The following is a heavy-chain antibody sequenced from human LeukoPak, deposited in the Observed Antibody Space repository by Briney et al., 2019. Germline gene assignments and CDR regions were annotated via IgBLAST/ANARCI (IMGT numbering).Heavy chain of an antibody. J-gene: IGHJ4*02. CDR2: INPNSGGT. CDR1: GYTFTGYY. V-gene: IGHV1-2*06. CDR3: ARAGSRLTGNFDY. D-gene: IGHD2-8*02. Sequence: ASVKVSCKPSGYTFTGYYMHWVRQAPEQGLEWMGRINPNSGGTNYAQKFQGRVTMTRDTSISTAYMELSRLRSDDTAVYYCARAGSRLTGNFDYWGQGTLVTVSS.